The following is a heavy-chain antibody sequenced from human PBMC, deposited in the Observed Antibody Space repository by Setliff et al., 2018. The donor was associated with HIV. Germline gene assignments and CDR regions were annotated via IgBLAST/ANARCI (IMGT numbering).Heavy chain of an antibody. J-gene: IGHJ6*04. Sequence: SLRLSCAASGFTFNAYAMHWVRQPPGKGLEWVSGISSNTDNIYYADSVTGRFTISRDNANNSLFLQMNDLRPEDTAFYYCVKDGTPIGRYYQYFHVWGEGIMVTVSS. V-gene: IGHV3-9*01. CDR2: ISSNTDNI. CDR1: GFTFNAYA. D-gene: IGHD1-26*01. CDR3: VKDGTPIGRYYQYFHV.